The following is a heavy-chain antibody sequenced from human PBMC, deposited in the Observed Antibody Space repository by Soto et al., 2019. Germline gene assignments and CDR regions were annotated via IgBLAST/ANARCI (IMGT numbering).Heavy chain of an antibody. CDR2: IDPSDSYT. CDR1: GYSFTSYW. Sequence: PGESLKISCKGSGYSFTSYWISWVRQMPGKGLEWMGRIDPSDSYTNYRPSFQGYVTISADKSISTAYLQWGSLKASDTAMYYCARLRPGQQLESAYYGMDVWGQGTTVTVSS. CDR3: ARLRPGQQLESAYYGMDV. D-gene: IGHD6-13*01. V-gene: IGHV5-10-1*01. J-gene: IGHJ6*02.